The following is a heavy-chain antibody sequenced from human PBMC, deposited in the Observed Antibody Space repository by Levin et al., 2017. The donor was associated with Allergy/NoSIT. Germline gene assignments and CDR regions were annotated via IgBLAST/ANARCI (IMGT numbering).Heavy chain of an antibody. CDR2: FTSRGSST. D-gene: IGHD6-19*01. V-gene: IGHV3-23*01. Sequence: GGSLRLSCAASGFTFSNYDMSWVRQAPGKGLDWVSTFTSRGSSTYYADSVKGRFTMSRDNSKNTLYLLMNSLGADDTDVYYGARDLGVHSSGWYADLDYWGQGTLVSVSS. J-gene: IGHJ4*02. CDR3: ARDLGVHSSGWYADLDY. CDR1: GFTFSNYD.